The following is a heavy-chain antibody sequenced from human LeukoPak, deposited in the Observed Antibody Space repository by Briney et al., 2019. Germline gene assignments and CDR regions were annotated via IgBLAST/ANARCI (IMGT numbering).Heavy chain of an antibody. CDR2: ISGDNGNR. D-gene: IGHD3-10*01. J-gene: IGHJ4*02. Sequence: GASVKVSCKASGYTFGIYGISWVRQAPGQGFEWMGWISGDNGNRLIAEKFQGRVTMTRDTSTSTVYMELSSLRSEDTAVYYCARLASTYYYGSGSYYDYWGQGTLVTVSS. V-gene: IGHV1-18*01. CDR1: GYTFGIYG. CDR3: ARLASTYYYGSGSYYDY.